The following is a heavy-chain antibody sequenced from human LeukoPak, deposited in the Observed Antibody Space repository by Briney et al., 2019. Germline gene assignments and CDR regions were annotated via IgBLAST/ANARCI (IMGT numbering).Heavy chain of an antibody. J-gene: IGHJ4*02. CDR2: ISGSGANT. V-gene: IGHV3-23*01. D-gene: IGHD3-10*01. CDR1: GFTLNGYA. Sequence: PGGSLRLSCAASGFTLNGYAMSWVRHAPGEGLEWVSSISGSGANTYYANSVKGRFTVYRDNSKNTLYLQVNNLRAEDTAVYYCAKHLGSHNFDYWGEGTLVTVSS. CDR3: AKHLGSHNFDY.